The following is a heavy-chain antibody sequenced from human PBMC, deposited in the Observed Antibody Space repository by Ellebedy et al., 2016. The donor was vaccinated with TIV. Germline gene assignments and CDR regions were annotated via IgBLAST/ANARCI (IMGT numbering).Heavy chain of an antibody. CDR2: VSNTGRT. J-gene: IGHJ4*02. CDR3: AIDRRGSYDY. Sequence: MPGGSLRLSCTVSGASISTSYWSWFRQTPGKGLEWIGYVSNTGRTNYNPSLQSRVTISVDTSRNQLYLKLTSETAADTAVYYCAIDRRGSYDYWGQGTLITVSS. CDR1: GASISTSY. D-gene: IGHD3-10*01. V-gene: IGHV4-59*01.